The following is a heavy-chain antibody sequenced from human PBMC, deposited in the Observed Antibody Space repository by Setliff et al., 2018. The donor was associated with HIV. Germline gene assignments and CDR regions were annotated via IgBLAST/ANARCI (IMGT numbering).Heavy chain of an antibody. CDR1: GGSISSHY. D-gene: IGHD6-19*01. CDR3: ARGGYNTGQGDY. J-gene: IGHJ4*02. CDR2: IYYNGNT. Sequence: SETLSLTCTVSGGSISSHYWSWIRLPPGKGLEWIGTIYYNGNTNYNPSLKSRVTILVDTSKNLFSLKLSSVTPADTAVYYCARGGYNTGQGDYWDQGTLVTVSS. V-gene: IGHV4-59*11.